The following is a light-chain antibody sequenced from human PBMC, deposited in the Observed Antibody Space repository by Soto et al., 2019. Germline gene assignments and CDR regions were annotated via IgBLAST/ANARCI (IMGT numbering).Light chain of an antibody. CDR3: QHYNSYSEA. CDR2: KAS. Sequence: DIQMTQSPSTLSKSXGDRVTIAXXASQTISSWLAWYQQKPGKAPKLLIYKASTLKSGVPSRFSGSGSGTEFTLTISSLQPDDFATYYCQHYNSYSEAFGQGTKVDIK. V-gene: IGKV1-5*03. CDR1: QTISSW. J-gene: IGKJ1*01.